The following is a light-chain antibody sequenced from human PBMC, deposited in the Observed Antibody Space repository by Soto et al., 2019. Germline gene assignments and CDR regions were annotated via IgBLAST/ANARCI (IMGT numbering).Light chain of an antibody. CDR1: SGSIARNH. V-gene: IGLV6-57*04. Sequence: NFMLTQPHSVSEAPGKTVTISCTRSSGSIARNHVQWYQQRPGSAPTTLIYEDNERPSGVPDRFSGSIDSSSNSASLTISGLTTEDEADYYCQSYDSINPVVFGGGTKLTVL. CDR3: QSYDSINPVV. CDR2: EDN. J-gene: IGLJ2*01.